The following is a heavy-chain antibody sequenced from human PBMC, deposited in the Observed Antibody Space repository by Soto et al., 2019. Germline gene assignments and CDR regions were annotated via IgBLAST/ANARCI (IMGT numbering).Heavy chain of an antibody. D-gene: IGHD3-3*01. J-gene: IGHJ6*02. V-gene: IGHV1-69*13. CDR3: ARASNTNFGVVTVGYYYGMDV. CDR2: IIPIFGTA. CDR1: GYTFTNYV. Sequence: SVKVSCKASGYTFTNYVIHWVRQAPGQGLEWMGGIIPIFGTANYAQKFQGRVTITADESTSTAYMELSSLRSEDTAVYYCARASNTNFGVVTVGYYYGMDVWGQGTTVTVSS.